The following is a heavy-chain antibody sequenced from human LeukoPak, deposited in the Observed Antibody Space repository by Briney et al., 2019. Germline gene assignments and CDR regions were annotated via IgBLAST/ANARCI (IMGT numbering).Heavy chain of an antibody. CDR3: ARVTYGTTRCDY. J-gene: IGHJ4*02. CDR1: GGSISSGGYS. Sequence: PSQTLSLTCAVSGGSISSGGYSWSWIRQPPGKGLEWIGYIYYSGSTNYNPSLKSRVTISVDTSKNQFSLKLSSVTAADTAVYYCARVTYGTTRCDYWGQGTLVTVSS. V-gene: IGHV4-61*08. CDR2: IYYSGST. D-gene: IGHD2-8*01.